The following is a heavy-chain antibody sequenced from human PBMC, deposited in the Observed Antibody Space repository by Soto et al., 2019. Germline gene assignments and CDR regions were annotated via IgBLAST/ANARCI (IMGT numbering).Heavy chain of an antibody. D-gene: IGHD3-16*02. CDR3: AKDPRGFMITFGGVIVIPNGDDAFDI. J-gene: IGHJ3*02. CDR1: GFTFSSYA. V-gene: IGHV3-23*01. Sequence: GGSLRLSCAASGFTFSSYAMSWVRQAPGKGLEWVSAISGSGGSTYYADSVKGRFTISRDNSKNRLYLQMNSLRAEDTAVYYCAKDPRGFMITFGGVIVIPNGDDAFDIWGQGTMVTVSS. CDR2: ISGSGGST.